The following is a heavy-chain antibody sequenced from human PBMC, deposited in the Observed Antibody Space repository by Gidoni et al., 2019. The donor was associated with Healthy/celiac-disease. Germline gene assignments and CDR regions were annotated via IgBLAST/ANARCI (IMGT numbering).Heavy chain of an antibody. Sequence: QVQLVESGGGLVKPGGSLRLSCAPSGFTFRDSYMSWIRQAQGKGLEWVAYISSSGSTIYYADSVKGRCTSSRDNAKNSLYLQMNSLRAEDTAVYYCAREGRTMIGVPIGVFDYWGQGTLVTVSS. D-gene: IGHD3-22*01. CDR2: ISSSGSTI. V-gene: IGHV3-11*01. J-gene: IGHJ4*02. CDR1: GFTFRDSY. CDR3: AREGRTMIGVPIGVFDY.